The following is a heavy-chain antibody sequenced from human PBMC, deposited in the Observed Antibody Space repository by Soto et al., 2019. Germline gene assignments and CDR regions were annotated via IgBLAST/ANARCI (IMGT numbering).Heavy chain of an antibody. Sequence: VQLVESGGGLVQPGGSLRLSCAASGFTFSSYDMHWVRQATGKGLEWVSAIGTAGDTYYPGSVKGRFTISRENAKNSLYLQMNSLRAGDTAVYYCARWGSGSYYDYYYGMDVWGQGTTVTVSS. CDR1: GFTFSSYD. D-gene: IGHD3-10*01. J-gene: IGHJ6*02. CDR3: ARWGSGSYYDYYYGMDV. CDR2: IGTAGDT. V-gene: IGHV3-13*01.